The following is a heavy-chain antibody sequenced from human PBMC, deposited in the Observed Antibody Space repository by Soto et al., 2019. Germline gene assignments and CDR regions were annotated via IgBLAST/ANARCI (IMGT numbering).Heavy chain of an antibody. CDR3: ARYHYGSGSYSLFDF. CDR1: GGSISSGGYY. J-gene: IGHJ4*02. D-gene: IGHD3-10*01. V-gene: IGHV4-30-4*02. CDR2: IYYSGNA. Sequence: SDTLSLTCTVSGGSISSGGYYWSWIRQPPGKDLEWIGYIYYSGNAYYNPSPQSRITISVDTSKNQFSLKLTSVTAADTAVYYCARYHYGSGSYSLFDFWGQGTLVTVSS.